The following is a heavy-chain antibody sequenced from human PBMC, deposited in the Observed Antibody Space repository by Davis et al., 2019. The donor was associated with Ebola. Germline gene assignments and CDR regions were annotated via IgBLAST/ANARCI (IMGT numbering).Heavy chain of an antibody. CDR2: IYSGGST. D-gene: IGHD1-1*01. CDR3: AKEGPLERYYFDY. Sequence: PSGSLRLSCAASGFTVSSNYMSWVRQAPGKGLEWVSVIYSGGSTYYADSVKGRFTISRDNSKNTLYLQMNSLRAEDTAVYYCAKEGPLERYYFDYWGQGTLVTVSS. J-gene: IGHJ4*02. V-gene: IGHV3-53*01. CDR1: GFTVSSNY.